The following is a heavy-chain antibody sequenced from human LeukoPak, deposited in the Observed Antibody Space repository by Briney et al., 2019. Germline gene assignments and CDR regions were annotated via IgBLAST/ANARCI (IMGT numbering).Heavy chain of an antibody. CDR1: GYTFTSYG. CDR3: ARGRYYYDSSGYVFDY. Sequence: SVKVSCKASGYTFTSYGISWVRQAPGQGLEWMGGIIPIFGTANYAQKFQGRVTITAGKSTSTAYMELSSLRSEDTAVYYCARGRYYYDSSGYVFDYWGQGTLVTVSS. CDR2: IIPIFGTA. J-gene: IGHJ4*02. V-gene: IGHV1-69*06. D-gene: IGHD3-22*01.